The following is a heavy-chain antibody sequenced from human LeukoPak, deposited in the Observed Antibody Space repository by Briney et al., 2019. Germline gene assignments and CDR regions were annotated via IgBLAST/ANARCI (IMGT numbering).Heavy chain of an antibody. Sequence: GGSLILSCAASGFPFSSYSMNWVRQAPGKGLEWVSYISSSSSTIYYADSVKGRFTISRDNAKTSMYLQMSSLRAEDTAVYYCARDLSGIAGYTYGRGIDYWGQGTLVTVSS. V-gene: IGHV3-48*04. CDR3: ARDLSGIAGYTYGRGIDY. D-gene: IGHD5-18*01. J-gene: IGHJ4*02. CDR2: ISSSSSTI. CDR1: GFPFSSYS.